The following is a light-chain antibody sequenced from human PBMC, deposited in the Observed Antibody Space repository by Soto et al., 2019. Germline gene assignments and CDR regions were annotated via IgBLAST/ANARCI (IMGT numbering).Light chain of an antibody. CDR2: DAS. Sequence: EIVLTQSPATLSLPPGERATLSCRASQSVSSYLAWYKQKPGKAPRLHIYDASNRATGIPARFSGSGSGTDFTPTISSLEPEDFAVYYCQQRSNWPRTFGQGTKVDIK. CDR3: QQRSNWPRT. CDR1: QSVSSY. V-gene: IGKV3-11*01. J-gene: IGKJ1*01.